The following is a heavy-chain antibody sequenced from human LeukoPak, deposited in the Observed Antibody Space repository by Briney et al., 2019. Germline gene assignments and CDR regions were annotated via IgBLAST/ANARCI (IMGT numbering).Heavy chain of an antibody. J-gene: IGHJ4*02. V-gene: IGHV1-2*02. D-gene: IGHD1-26*01. CDR2: INPNSGGT. CDR1: GYTFTGYY. Sequence: ASVKVSCKASGYTFTGYYMHWVRQAPGQGLEWMGWINPNSGGTNYAQKFQGRVTMTRDTSISTAYMELSRLRSDGTAVYYCARVRAQWELPPDYWGQGTLVTVSS. CDR3: ARVRAQWELPPDY.